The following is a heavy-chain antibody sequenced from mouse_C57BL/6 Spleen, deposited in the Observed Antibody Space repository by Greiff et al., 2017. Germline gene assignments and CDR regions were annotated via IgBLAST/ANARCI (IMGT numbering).Heavy chain of an antibody. V-gene: IGHV1-19*01. J-gene: IGHJ4*01. CDR1: GYTFTDYY. D-gene: IGHD1-3*01. Sequence: EVQLQQSGPVLVKPGASVKMSCKASGYTFTDYYMNWVKQSHGQSLEWIGVINPYNGGTSYNEKFKGKATLTVDKSSSTAYMALNSLTSEDSAVYYSAREWKDAMDYWGQGTSVTVSS. CDR2: INPYNGGT. CDR3: AREWKDAMDY.